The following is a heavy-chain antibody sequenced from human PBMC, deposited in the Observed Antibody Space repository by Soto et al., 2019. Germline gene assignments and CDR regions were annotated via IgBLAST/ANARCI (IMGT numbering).Heavy chain of an antibody. CDR1: GYTFTSYY. J-gene: IGHJ4*02. CDR3: ARVGIAEWLVRSGFDY. V-gene: IGHV1-46*03. D-gene: IGHD6-19*01. CDR2: INPSGGST. Sequence: QVQLVQSGAEVKKPGASVKVSCKASGYTFTSYYMHWVRQAPGQGLEWMGIINPSGGSTSYAQKFQGRVTMTRDTSTSTVYMELSSLRSEDTAVYYCARVGIAEWLVRSGFDYWGQGTLVTVSS.